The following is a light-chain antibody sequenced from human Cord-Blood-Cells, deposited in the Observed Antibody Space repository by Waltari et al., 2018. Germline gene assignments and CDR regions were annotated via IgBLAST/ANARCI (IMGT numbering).Light chain of an antibody. CDR2: DVS. V-gene: IGLV2-14*03. CDR3: SSYTSSSTRV. Sequence: QSALTQPASVSGSPGQSITISCTGTSSDVGGYNYVSWYQQHPGKAPKLMIYDVSNQPSGVSNRFSGSKSGNTAALTISGLQAEDEADYYCSSYTSSSTRVFGGWTKLTVL. CDR1: SSDVGGYNY. J-gene: IGLJ3*02.